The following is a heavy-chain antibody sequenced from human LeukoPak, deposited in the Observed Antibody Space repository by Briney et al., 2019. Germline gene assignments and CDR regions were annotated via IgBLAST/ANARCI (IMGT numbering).Heavy chain of an antibody. V-gene: IGHV4-61*08. J-gene: IGHJ5*02. CDR1: GGSISSGGYY. CDR2: IYYSGST. CDR3: ARAGTPITMIVVESNWFDP. D-gene: IGHD3-22*01. Sequence: SETLSLTCAVSGGSISSGGYYWTWIRQPPGKGLEWIGNIYYSGSTNYNPSLKSRVTMSVDTSKNQFSLKLGSVTAADTAVYYCARAGTPITMIVVESNWFDPWGQRTLVTVSS.